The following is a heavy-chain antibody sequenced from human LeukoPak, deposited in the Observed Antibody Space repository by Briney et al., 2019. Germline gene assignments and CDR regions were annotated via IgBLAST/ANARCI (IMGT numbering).Heavy chain of an antibody. CDR2: INPNSGGT. CDR3: ARWLGYCSGGSCFGGDY. Sequence: ASVKVSCKASGYTFTGYYMHWVRQAPGQGLEWMGWINPNSGGTNYAQKFQGRVTMTRDTSISTAYMELSRLRSDDTAVYYCARWLGYCSGGSCFGGDYWGQGTLVTVSS. V-gene: IGHV1-2*02. J-gene: IGHJ4*02. D-gene: IGHD2-15*01. CDR1: GYTFTGYY.